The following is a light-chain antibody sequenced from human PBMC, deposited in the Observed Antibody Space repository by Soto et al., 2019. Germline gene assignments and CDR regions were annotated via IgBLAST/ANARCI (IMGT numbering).Light chain of an antibody. Sequence: QSVLPQPPSASGTPGQRVTISCSTSSSRSGSNYVYWYQQLPGTAPKLLIYRNDQRPSGVPDRFSGSKSGTSASLAISGLRSEDEADYYCAKWDDSLRVYVFGTGTKV. V-gene: IGLV1-47*01. CDR1: SSRSGSNY. CDR3: AKWDDSLRVYV. CDR2: RND. J-gene: IGLJ1*01.